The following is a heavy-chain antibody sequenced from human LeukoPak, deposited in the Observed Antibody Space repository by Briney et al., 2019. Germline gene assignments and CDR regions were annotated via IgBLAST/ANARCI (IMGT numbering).Heavy chain of an antibody. D-gene: IGHD3-22*01. CDR1: GGSLYSYC. V-gene: IGHV4-4*07. J-gene: IGHJ6*03. CDR3: ATMKFYDSTAYSPGHYMDV. Sequence: SETLSLTCTVSGGSLYSYCWSWVRQTAGKGLEWIGRLYPGVSTNNNPNLNRRVTMTVDTSRNQFALELNTVTAADTAVYYCATMKFYDSTAYSPGHYMDVWGKGTTVTVSS. CDR2: LYPGVST.